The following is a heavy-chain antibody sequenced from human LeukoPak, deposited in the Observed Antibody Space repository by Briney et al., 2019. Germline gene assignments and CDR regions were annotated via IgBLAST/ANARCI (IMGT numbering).Heavy chain of an antibody. J-gene: IGHJ4*02. CDR2: IIPIFGTA. CDR1: GGTFSSYA. D-gene: IGHD6-19*01. CDR3: ARVPMQWLVLIDY. Sequence: GASVKVSCKASGGTFSSYAISWVRQAPGQGLEWMGGIIPIFGTANYAQKFQGRVTITADESTSTAYMELSSLRSEDTAVYYCARVPMQWLVLIDYWGQGTLVTVSS. V-gene: IGHV1-69*13.